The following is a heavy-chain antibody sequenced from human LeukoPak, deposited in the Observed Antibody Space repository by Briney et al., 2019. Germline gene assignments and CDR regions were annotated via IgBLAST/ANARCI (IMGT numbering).Heavy chain of an antibody. V-gene: IGHV4-38-2*02. CDR2: IYHSGST. CDR3: ARVYYGEYYYYYYYMDV. J-gene: IGHJ6*03. Sequence: SETLSLTCTVPGYSPSSGYYWGWIRQPPGKGLEWIGIIYHSGSTYYNPSLKSRVTISVDTSKNQFSLKLSSVTAADTAVYYCARVYYGEYYYYYYYMDVWGKGTTVTVSS. CDR1: GYSPSSGYY. D-gene: IGHD4-17*01.